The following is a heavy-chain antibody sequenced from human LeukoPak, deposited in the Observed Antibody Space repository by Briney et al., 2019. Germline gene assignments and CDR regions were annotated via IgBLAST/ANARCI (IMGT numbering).Heavy chain of an antibody. CDR3: ARDAGHQLSRRNYYAMDV. CDR1: GGSIRSGNYY. D-gene: IGHD1-1*01. J-gene: IGHJ6*02. V-gene: IGHV4-39*07. CDR2: IYHSGRT. Sequence: SETLSLTCTVSGGSIRSGNYYWACIRQPPGKGLEWIGSIYHSGRTYYNSSLKSRVTISVDTSKNQFSLKLSSVTAADTAVYYCARDAGHQLSRRNYYAMDVWGQGTTVTVSS.